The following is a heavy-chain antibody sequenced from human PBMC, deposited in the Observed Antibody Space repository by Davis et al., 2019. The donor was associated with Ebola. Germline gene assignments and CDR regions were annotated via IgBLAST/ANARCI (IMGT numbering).Heavy chain of an antibody. Sequence: PSETLSLTCAISGDSVSGGSGAWNWIRQSPSRGLEWLGRTYYNSKWYNDYAPSVKSRIIINPDTSKNQFPLQLNSVTPEDTAVYYCARGWLRAPGFDYWGQGSLVTVSS. V-gene: IGHV6-1*01. J-gene: IGHJ4*02. CDR2: TYYNSKWYN. D-gene: IGHD5-12*01. CDR1: GDSVSGGSGA. CDR3: ARGWLRAPGFDY.